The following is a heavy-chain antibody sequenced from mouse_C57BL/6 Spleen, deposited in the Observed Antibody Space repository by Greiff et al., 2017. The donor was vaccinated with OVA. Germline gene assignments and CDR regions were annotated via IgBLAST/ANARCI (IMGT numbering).Heavy chain of an antibody. CDR3: ARGNSSGYVYSAWFAY. V-gene: IGHV1-75*01. J-gene: IGHJ3*01. Sequence: QVQLQQSGPELVKPGASVKISCKASGYTFTDYYINWVKQRPGQGLEWIGWIFPGSGSTYYNEKFKGKATLTVDKSSSTAYMLLRSLTSEDSAVYFCARGNSSGYVYSAWFAYWGQGTLVTVSA. CDR1: GYTFTDYY. CDR2: IFPGSGST. D-gene: IGHD3-2*02.